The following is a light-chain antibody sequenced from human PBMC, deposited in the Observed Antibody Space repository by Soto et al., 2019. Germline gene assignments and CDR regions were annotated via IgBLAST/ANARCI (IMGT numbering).Light chain of an antibody. CDR3: AAWDDSLKAML. J-gene: IGLJ3*02. V-gene: IGLV1-44*01. CDR2: SNA. CDR1: GSNIGENA. Sequence: QSVLTQPPSASGTPGQTVTISCSGSGSNIGENAVNWYQHLPGTAPQLLIYSNALRPSGVPHRFSGSESGTAGSLAISGLQSEDEAHYYCAAWDDSLKAMLFGGGTKLTVL.